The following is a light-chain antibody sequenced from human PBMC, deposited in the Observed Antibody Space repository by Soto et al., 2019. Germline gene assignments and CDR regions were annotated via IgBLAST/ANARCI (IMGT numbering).Light chain of an antibody. CDR2: DAS. CDR1: QSINSY. V-gene: IGKV3-11*01. J-gene: IGKJ4*01. Sequence: EIGLTQSPATLSLSPGERATLSCRASQSINSYLAWYQQKPGQAPRLLIYDASNRATGIPARFSGSGSGTDFTLTISTLEPEDFAVYYCQQRSAWPLTFGGGTKVEIK. CDR3: QQRSAWPLT.